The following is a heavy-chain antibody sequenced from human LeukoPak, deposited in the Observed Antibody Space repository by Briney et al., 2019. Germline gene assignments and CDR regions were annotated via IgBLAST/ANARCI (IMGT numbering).Heavy chain of an antibody. V-gene: IGHV4-61*02. J-gene: IGHJ2*01. CDR3: ARRRYYGSKMYWHLDL. Sequence: SQTLSLTCTVSGDSISSGDYYWSWIRQPAGKGLEWIGRISSSGSTNYNPSLKSRVTISVDTSKNQFSLKVSSVTAADTAVYYCARRRYYGSKMYWHLDLWGRGTLVTVSS. CDR1: GDSISSGDYY. CDR2: ISSSGST. D-gene: IGHD3-10*01.